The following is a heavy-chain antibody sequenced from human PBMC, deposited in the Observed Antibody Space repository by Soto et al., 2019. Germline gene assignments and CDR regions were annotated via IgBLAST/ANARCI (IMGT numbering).Heavy chain of an antibody. V-gene: IGHV4-59*08. D-gene: IGHD7-27*01. J-gene: IGHJ4*02. CDR1: GGSIRSYY. CDR2: IYYSGST. CDR3: ARRWGRTFDF. Sequence: SETLSLTCTVSGGSIRSYYWSWIRQPPGKGLEWIGYIYYSGSTNYNPSLKSRVTISVDTSKNQFSLKLSSVTAADTAVYYCARRWGRTFDFWGQGTLVTVSS.